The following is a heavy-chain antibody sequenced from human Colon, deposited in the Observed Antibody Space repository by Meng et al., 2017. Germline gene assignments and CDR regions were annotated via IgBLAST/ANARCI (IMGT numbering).Heavy chain of an antibody. CDR1: GFTFSNFW. V-gene: IGHV3-74*01. CDR2: IRSDGITT. D-gene: IGHD2-8*01. CDR3: AKDGGNARNWFDS. J-gene: IGHJ5*01. Sequence: GESLKISCAASGFTFSNFWMHWVRPTPEKGLEWVSRIRSDGITTTYADSVKGRFSISRDNAKNTLYLQMDSLRAEDTGVYYCAKDGGNARNWFDSWGQGTRVTVSS.